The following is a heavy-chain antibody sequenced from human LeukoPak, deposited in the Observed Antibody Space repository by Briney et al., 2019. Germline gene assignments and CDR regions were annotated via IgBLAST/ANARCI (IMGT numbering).Heavy chain of an antibody. CDR3: ARHGVCGSSTSCYPPFFDY. D-gene: IGHD2-2*01. Sequence: SETLSLTCTVSGGSISSSSYYWGWIRQPPGKGLEWIGEINNSGSTNYNPSLKSRVTISVDTSKNQFSLKLSSVTAADTAVYYCARHGVCGSSTSCYPPFFDYWGQGTLVTVSS. CDR1: GGSISSSSYY. V-gene: IGHV4-39*01. CDR2: INNSGST. J-gene: IGHJ4*02.